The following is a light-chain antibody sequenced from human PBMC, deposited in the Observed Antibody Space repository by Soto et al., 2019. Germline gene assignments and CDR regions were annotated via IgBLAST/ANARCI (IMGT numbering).Light chain of an antibody. CDR2: GAS. Sequence: EIVLTQSPGTLSLSPGERATLSCRASQSVSSSYLAWYQQKPGQAPRLLIYGASSRATGIPDRCSGSGSGTYFTLTISRLEPEDFAVYYCQQYGSPRTFGQGTKVEIK. J-gene: IGKJ1*01. CDR1: QSVSSSY. V-gene: IGKV3-20*01. CDR3: QQYGSPRT.